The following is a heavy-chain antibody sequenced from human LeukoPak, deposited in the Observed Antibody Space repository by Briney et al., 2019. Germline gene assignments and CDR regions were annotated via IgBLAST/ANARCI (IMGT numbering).Heavy chain of an antibody. V-gene: IGHV3-74*01. J-gene: IGHJ5*02. CDR2: INSDGSST. CDR3: ARSPRATRGWFDP. D-gene: IGHD1-26*01. CDR1: GLTVSSYW. Sequence: GGSPRLSCAASGLTVSSYWMHWVRQAPGKGLVWVSRINSDGSSTSYADSVKGRFTISRGNAKNTPYLQMISLRAEDTAFYYCARSPRATRGWFDPWGQGTLVTVSS.